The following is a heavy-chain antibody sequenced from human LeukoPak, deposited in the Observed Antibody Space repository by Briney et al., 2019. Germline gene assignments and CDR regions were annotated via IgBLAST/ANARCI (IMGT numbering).Heavy chain of an antibody. V-gene: IGHV1-2*02. Sequence: ASVKVSCKASGYTFTSYDINWVRQATGQGLEWMGWINPNSGGTNYAQKFQGRVTMTRDTSISTAYMELSRLRSDDTAVYYCARGPRQGYYDSSGYWTFDYWGQGTLVTVSS. CDR2: INPNSGGT. J-gene: IGHJ4*02. CDR3: ARGPRQGYYDSSGYWTFDY. D-gene: IGHD3-22*01. CDR1: GYTFTSYD.